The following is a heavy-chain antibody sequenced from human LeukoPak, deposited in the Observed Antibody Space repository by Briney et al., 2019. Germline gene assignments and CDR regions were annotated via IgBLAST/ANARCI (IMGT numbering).Heavy chain of an antibody. CDR2: IFPGDSET. D-gene: IGHD1-26*01. Sequence: GESLKISCKGSGYSFTTHWIGWVRQMPGKGLEWMGIIFPGDSETLYSASLQGQVTISADKSISTAYLQWSSLKASDTAMYYCARHAGSGSYRVPIDYWGQGTLVTVSS. V-gene: IGHV5-51*01. CDR3: ARHAGSGSYRVPIDY. J-gene: IGHJ4*02. CDR1: GYSFTTHW.